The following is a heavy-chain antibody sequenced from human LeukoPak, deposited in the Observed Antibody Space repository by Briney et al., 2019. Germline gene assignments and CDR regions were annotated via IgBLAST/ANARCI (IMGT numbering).Heavy chain of an antibody. CDR1: GHSFTSYW. CDR2: IYPGDSNT. CDR3: ARLAYCGGDCYSRWFDP. J-gene: IGHJ5*02. D-gene: IGHD2-21*02. V-gene: IGHV5-51*01. Sequence: GESLKISCKSSGHSFTSYWIGWVRQVPGKGLEWMGIIYPGDSNTRYSPSFQGQVTISADKSIRTAYLQWRSLKASDTAMYYCARLAYCGGDCYSRWFDPWGQGTLVTVSS.